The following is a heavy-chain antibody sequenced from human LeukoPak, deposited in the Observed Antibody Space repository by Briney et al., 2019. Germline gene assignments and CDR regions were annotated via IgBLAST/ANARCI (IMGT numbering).Heavy chain of an antibody. V-gene: IGHV3-30*04. Sequence: SGGSLRLSCAASGFTFSSYAMHWVRQAPGKGLEWVAFISFEGSKIDYADSVKGRFTISRDNTQNTVSLQMNSLRSDDTAMYYCAKTIDGYWPQFDVWGQGTLVTVSS. CDR1: GFTFSSYA. J-gene: IGHJ4*02. D-gene: IGHD5-24*01. CDR3: AKTIDGYWPQFDV. CDR2: ISFEGSKI.